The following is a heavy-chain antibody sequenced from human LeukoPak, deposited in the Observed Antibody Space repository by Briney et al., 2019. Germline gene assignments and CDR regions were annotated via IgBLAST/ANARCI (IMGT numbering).Heavy chain of an antibody. J-gene: IGHJ4*02. CDR1: GYTFPSYF. CDR3: ARTAARRFDY. Sequence: ASVKVSCKASGYTFPSYFMHWVRQAPGQGLEWMGIINPTGGSTTYAQKFQGRVTMTRDTSTSTVYMELSSLRSGDTAVYYRARTAARRFDYWGQGTLVTVSS. D-gene: IGHD6-6*01. V-gene: IGHV1-46*01. CDR2: INPTGGST.